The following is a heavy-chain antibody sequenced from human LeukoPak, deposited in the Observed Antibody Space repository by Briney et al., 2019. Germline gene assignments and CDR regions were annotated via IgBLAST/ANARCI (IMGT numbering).Heavy chain of an antibody. J-gene: IGHJ4*02. V-gene: IGHV4-39*01. Sequence: SETLSLTCTVSGGSIISSSFWWGWIRQPPGKGLEWIGSIYYSGVSYYNTSLKSRVTISVDTSKNQFSLKLSSVTAADTAVYYCARRYYDSSGYSAGFDYWGQGTLVTVSS. D-gene: IGHD3-22*01. CDR3: ARRYYDSSGYSAGFDY. CDR1: GGSIISSSFW. CDR2: IYYSGVS.